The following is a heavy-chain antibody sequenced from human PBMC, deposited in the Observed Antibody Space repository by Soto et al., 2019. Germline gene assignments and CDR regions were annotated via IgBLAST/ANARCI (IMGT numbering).Heavy chain of an antibody. D-gene: IGHD6-19*01. J-gene: IGHJ4*02. CDR2: IYYSGST. CDR3: ARGDSSGWLFDY. Sequence: SETLSLTCTVSGGSISSYYWSWIRQPPGKGLEWIGYIYYSGSTNYNPSLKSRVTISVDTSKNQFSLKLSSVTAADTAVYYCARGDSSGWLFDYWGQGTLVTVSS. V-gene: IGHV4-59*01. CDR1: GGSISSYY.